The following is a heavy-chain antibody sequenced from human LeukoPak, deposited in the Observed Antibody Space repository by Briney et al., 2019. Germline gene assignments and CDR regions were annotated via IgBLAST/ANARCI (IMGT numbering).Heavy chain of an antibody. CDR1: GGSISSYY. CDR3: ARDLVVAYGMDV. D-gene: IGHD2-2*01. V-gene: IGHV4-59*01. Sequence: PSETLSLTCTVSGGSISSYYWSWIRQPPGKGLEWIGYIYYSGSTNYNPSLKSRVTISVDTSKNQFSLKLSSVTAADTAVYYCARDLVVAYGMDVWGQGTTVTVSS. CDR2: IYYSGST. J-gene: IGHJ6*02.